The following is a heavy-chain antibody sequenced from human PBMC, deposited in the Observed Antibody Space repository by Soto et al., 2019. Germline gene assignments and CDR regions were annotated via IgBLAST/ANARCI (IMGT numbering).Heavy chain of an antibody. J-gene: IGHJ5*02. Sequence: SESLSLTCAVYGGSFSGYYWSWTRQPPGKGLEWIGEINHSGSTNYNPSLKSRVTISVDTSKNQFSLKLSSVTAADTAVYYCARDAGYSSSWYRGDLSWFDPWGQGTLVTVSS. CDR3: ARDAGYSSSWYRGDLSWFDP. CDR2: INHSGST. CDR1: GGSFSGYY. D-gene: IGHD6-13*01. V-gene: IGHV4-34*01.